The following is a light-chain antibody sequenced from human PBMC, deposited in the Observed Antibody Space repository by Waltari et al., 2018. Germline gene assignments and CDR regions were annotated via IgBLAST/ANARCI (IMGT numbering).Light chain of an antibody. Sequence: QSALTQPASLSGSPGQSITISCAGTKNDIGTYNFVSWFQQFPGQAPKLIVSEATKRPSGVSYRFSGSKSGNTASLTISGLQADDEADYYCCSYAGGSRVIFGGGTKLTVL. CDR2: EAT. CDR1: KNDIGTYNF. CDR3: CSYAGGSRVI. V-gene: IGLV2-23*01. J-gene: IGLJ2*01.